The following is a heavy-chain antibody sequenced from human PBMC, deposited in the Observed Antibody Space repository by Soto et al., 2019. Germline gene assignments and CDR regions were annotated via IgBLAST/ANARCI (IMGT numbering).Heavy chain of an antibody. CDR2: ISYDGSNK. CDR3: AKARSSSWYGKWFDP. V-gene: IGHV3-30*18. CDR1: GFTFSSYG. J-gene: IGHJ5*02. D-gene: IGHD6-13*01. Sequence: GALRLSCAASGFTFSSYGMHWVRQAPGKGLEWVAVISYDGSNKYYADSVKGRFTISRDNSKNTLYLQMNSLRAEDTAVYYCAKARSSSWYGKWFDPWGQGTLVTVSS.